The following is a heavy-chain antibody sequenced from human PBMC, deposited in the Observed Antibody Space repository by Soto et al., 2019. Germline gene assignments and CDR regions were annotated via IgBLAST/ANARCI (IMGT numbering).Heavy chain of an antibody. V-gene: IGHV4-34*01. CDR2: INHVRGT. CDR3: VRIRYQLPSSVLWLDP. Sequence: SETLSLTCAVYGGFLSESYWTWIRQPPGKGLEWIGEINHVRGTNYNPSLKSRVTMSVDTSQNQFSLRLISVTAADTAMYFCVRIRYQLPSSVLWLDPWGQGTPVTVSS. J-gene: IGHJ5*02. D-gene: IGHD3-16*01. CDR1: GGFLSESY.